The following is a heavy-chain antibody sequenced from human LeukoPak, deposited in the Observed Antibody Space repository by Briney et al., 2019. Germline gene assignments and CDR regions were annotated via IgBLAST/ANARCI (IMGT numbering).Heavy chain of an antibody. CDR1: GFTFSSYG. CDR2: IKQDGSEK. J-gene: IGHJ6*02. CDR3: ARDSYFCPMDV. V-gene: IGHV3-7*04. D-gene: IGHD3-3*01. Sequence: GGSRRLSCAASGFTFSSYGMSWFRQAPGKGLEWVANIKQDGSEKYYVDSVKGRFTISRDNAKNSLYLQMNSLRAEDTAVYYCARDSYFCPMDVWGQGTTVTVSS.